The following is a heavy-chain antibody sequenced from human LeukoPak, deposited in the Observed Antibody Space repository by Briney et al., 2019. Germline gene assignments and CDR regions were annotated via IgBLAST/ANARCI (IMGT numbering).Heavy chain of an antibody. CDR3: ARSGCSSTSCYRQGYYYYMDV. J-gene: IGHJ6*03. Sequence: ASVKVSCKASGGTFSSYAISWVRQAPGQGLEWMGGIIPIFGTANYAQKFQGRVTITADESTSTAYMELSSLRSEDTAVYYCARSGCSSTSCYRQGYYYYMDVWGKGTTVTISS. D-gene: IGHD2-2*01. CDR1: GGTFSSYA. CDR2: IIPIFGTA. V-gene: IGHV1-69*01.